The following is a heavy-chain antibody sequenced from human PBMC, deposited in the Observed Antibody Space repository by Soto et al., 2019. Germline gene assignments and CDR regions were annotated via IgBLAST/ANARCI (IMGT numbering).Heavy chain of an antibody. CDR1: GFTFSSYA. CDR2: IRGTGDTT. J-gene: IGHJ6*02. CDR3: AKQQGPGTPYYYAMDV. D-gene: IGHD1-1*01. Sequence: EVQLLESGGGLVQPGGSLRLSCAASGFTFSSYAMTWVRQAPGKGLEWVSVIRGTGDTTYYADSVKGRFTISRDNSKNPLYLQMSSLRAEDTAIYYCAKQQGPGTPYYYAMDVWGQGTTVTVSS. V-gene: IGHV3-23*01.